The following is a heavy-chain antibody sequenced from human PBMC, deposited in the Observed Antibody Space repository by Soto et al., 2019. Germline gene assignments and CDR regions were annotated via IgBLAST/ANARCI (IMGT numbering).Heavy chain of an antibody. V-gene: IGHV1-18*01. Sequence: QVQLVQSGAEVKKPGASVKVSCKASGYTFTNYAFSWVRQAPGQGLEWMGWISAYNGNTNYPQKLQGRVTMTTDTPTSTAYMELRSLRSDDTAVYYCARDLAAAGPFDYWGQGTLVTGSS. CDR1: GYTFTNYA. D-gene: IGHD6-13*01. CDR3: ARDLAAAGPFDY. CDR2: ISAYNGNT. J-gene: IGHJ4*02.